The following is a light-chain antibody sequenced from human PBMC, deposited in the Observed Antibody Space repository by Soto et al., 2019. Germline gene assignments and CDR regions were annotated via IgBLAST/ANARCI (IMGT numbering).Light chain of an antibody. CDR3: QRYGSSPA. CDR2: GAS. Sequence: EIVLTQSPDTLSLSPGERATLSCRASQTVSSSFLAWYQQKPGQAPRLLIYGASSRATGIPDRFSGSGSGTDFTLTISILEPEDFVVYYCQRYGSSPAFGGGTKVVIK. V-gene: IGKV3-20*01. CDR1: QTVSSSF. J-gene: IGKJ4*01.